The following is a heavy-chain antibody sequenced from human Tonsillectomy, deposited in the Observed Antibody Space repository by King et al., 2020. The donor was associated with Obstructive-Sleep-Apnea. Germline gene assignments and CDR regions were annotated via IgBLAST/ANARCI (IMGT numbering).Heavy chain of an antibody. D-gene: IGHD3-22*01. CDR3: ASESLYYYDSSGYYYRTPDY. Sequence: QLQESVPGLVKPSETLSLTCTVAGGSIGSNSYCWGCFREPPRKGLEWIGNTSYTRTTHYNPSLKGRVTISVDTSKNQFSLLLTSVTAADTAVYYCASESLYYYDSSGYYYRTPDYWGQGTLVTVSS. V-gene: IGHV4-39*07. CDR2: TSYTRTT. CDR1: GGSIGSNSYC. J-gene: IGHJ4*02.